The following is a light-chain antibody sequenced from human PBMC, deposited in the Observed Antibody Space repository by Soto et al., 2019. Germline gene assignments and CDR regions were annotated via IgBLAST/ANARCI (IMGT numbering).Light chain of an antibody. V-gene: IGLV2-14*03. J-gene: IGLJ1*01. CDR3: CSHTSSSTSRYV. CDR2: DVS. CDR1: SSDVGRYNY. Sequence: QSALTQPASVSGSPGQSITISCTGTSSDVGRYNYVSWYQHHPGKAPKLMIYDVSNRPSGVSNRFSGSKSGNTASLTISGLQAEDEADYYCCSHTSSSTSRYVFGTGTKVTVL.